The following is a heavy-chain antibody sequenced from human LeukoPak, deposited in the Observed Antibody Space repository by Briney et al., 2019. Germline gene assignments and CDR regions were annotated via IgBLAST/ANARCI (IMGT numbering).Heavy chain of an antibody. CDR1: GGTFSSYA. Sequence: SVKVSCKASGGTFSSYAISWVRQAPGQGLESMGGIILIFGTANYAQKFQGRVTITADESTSTAYMELGSLRSEDTAVYYCARSYCSSTSCSRSPNWFDPWGQGTLVTVSS. J-gene: IGHJ5*02. V-gene: IGHV1-69*13. D-gene: IGHD2-2*01. CDR2: IILIFGTA. CDR3: ARSYCSSTSCSRSPNWFDP.